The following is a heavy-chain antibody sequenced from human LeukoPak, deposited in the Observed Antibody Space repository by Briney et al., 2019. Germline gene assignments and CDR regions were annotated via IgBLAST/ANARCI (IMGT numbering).Heavy chain of an antibody. CDR3: ARQMTYYDSSGYLYYFDY. V-gene: IGHV4-59*08. J-gene: IGHJ4*02. CDR1: GGSISSYY. D-gene: IGHD3-22*01. CDR2: IYYSGST. Sequence: SETLSLTCTVSGGSISSYYWSWIWQPPGKGLEWIGYIYYSGSTNYNPSLKSRVTISVDTSKTQFSLKLSSVTAADTAVYYCARQMTYYDSSGYLYYFDYWGQGTLVTVSS.